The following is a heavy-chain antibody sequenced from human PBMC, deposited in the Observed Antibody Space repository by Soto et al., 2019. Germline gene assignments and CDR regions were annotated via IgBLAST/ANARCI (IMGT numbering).Heavy chain of an antibody. CDR2: AYHNGLT. J-gene: IGHJ4*02. Sequence: QVQLQESGPGLVKPSGTLSLTCAVSGDSVTTNHWWSWVRQATGKGLEWIGEAYHNGLTNYNPSLKSRVTMSVDTSKTQFSLKLTSVTAADTAIYYCARDAAVTGESDRFDYWGQGTLVTVSS. V-gene: IGHV4-4*02. CDR3: ARDAAVTGESDRFDY. CDR1: GDSVTTNHW. D-gene: IGHD2-15*01.